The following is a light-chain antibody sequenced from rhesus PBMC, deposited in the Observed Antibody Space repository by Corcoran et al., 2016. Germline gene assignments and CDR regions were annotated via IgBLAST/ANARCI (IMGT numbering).Light chain of an antibody. J-gene: IGKJ4*01. CDR3: QHYYSTPLT. CDR2: EAS. V-gene: IGKV1-25*01. Sequence: DIQMTQSPSSLSASVGDRVTITCRASQGITNDVAWYQQKPGETPKLLIYEASSLQSGIPSRSSGSGSGTDFTLTLSSLQSEDFATYYCQHYYSTPLTFGGGTKVEIK. CDR1: QGITND.